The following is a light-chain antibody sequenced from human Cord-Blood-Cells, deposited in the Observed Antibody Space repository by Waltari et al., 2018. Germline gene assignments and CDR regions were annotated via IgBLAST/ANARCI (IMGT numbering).Light chain of an antibody. CDR1: SSDVGSYNL. J-gene: IGLJ3*02. Sequence: QSALPQPASVSGSPGQSITIPCTGTSSDVGSYNLVSWYQQHPGKAPKLMIYAGSKRPSGVSKRFSGSKSGNTASLTISGLQAEDEADYYCCSYAGSSTLVFGGGTKLTVL. CDR3: CSYAGSSTLV. V-gene: IGLV2-23*01. CDR2: AGS.